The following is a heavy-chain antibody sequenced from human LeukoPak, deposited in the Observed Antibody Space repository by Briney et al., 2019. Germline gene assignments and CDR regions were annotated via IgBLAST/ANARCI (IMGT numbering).Heavy chain of an antibody. J-gene: IGHJ4*02. CDR1: GFTVSTNS. Sequence: GGSLRLSCTVSGFTVSTNSMSWVRQAPGKGLEWVSFIYTSGSTHNSDSVKGRFTISRDKSKNTLYLQMNSLRAEDTAVYYCARRAGAYSHPYDYWGQGTLVTVSS. D-gene: IGHD4/OR15-4a*01. V-gene: IGHV3-53*01. CDR3: ARRAGAYSHPYDY. CDR2: IYTSGST.